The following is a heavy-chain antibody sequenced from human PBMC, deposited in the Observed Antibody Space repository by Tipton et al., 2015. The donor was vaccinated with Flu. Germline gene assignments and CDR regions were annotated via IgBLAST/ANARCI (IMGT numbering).Heavy chain of an antibody. CDR3: ARDFVGGGSY. V-gene: IGHV3-7*01. CDR2: IKEDGSEK. CDR1: GFTFSTYW. D-gene: IGHD2-21*01. Sequence: SLRLSCAASGFTFSTYWMDWVRQAPGKGLEWVANIKEDGSEKYYVDSVRGRFTASRDNAKNSLYLQMNSLRPEDTAVYHCARDFVGGGSYWGQGTLVTVSS. J-gene: IGHJ4*02.